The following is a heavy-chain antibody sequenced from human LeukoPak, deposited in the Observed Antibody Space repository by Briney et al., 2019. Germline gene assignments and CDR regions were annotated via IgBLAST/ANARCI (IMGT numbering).Heavy chain of an antibody. J-gene: IGHJ6*02. Sequence: SVKVSCKASGGTFSSYAISWVRQASGQGLEWMGGIIPIFGTANYALKFQGRVTITADESTSTAYMELSSLRSEDTAVYYCASPRYWQQLVSYGMDVWGQGTTVTVSS. CDR2: IIPIFGTA. CDR3: ASPRYWQQLVSYGMDV. CDR1: GGTFSSYA. V-gene: IGHV1-69*13. D-gene: IGHD6-13*01.